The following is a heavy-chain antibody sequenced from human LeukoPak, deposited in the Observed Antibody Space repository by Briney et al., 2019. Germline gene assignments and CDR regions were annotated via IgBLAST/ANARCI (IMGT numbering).Heavy chain of an antibody. CDR1: GYRFTSYW. CDR3: AREEYSYGYGGEYFQH. CDR2: IYPGDSDT. J-gene: IGHJ1*01. V-gene: IGHV5-51*01. D-gene: IGHD5-18*01. Sequence: GESLKISCKGSGYRFTSYWIGWVRPMPGKGLEWMGIIYPGDSDTRYSPSFQGQVTISADKSISTAYLQWSSLKASDTAMYYCAREEYSYGYGGEYFQHWGQGTLVTVSS.